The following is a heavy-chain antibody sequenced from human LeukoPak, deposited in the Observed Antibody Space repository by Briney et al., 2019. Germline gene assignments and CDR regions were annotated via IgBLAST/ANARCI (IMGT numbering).Heavy chain of an antibody. CDR1: GYTFTSYD. J-gene: IGHJ4*02. CDR3: ARATHSSGWYHFDY. Sequence: EASVKVSCKASGYTFTSYDINWVRQATGQGLEWMGWMNPNSGNTGYAQKFQGRVTMTRNTSISTAYMELSSLRSEDTAVYYCARATHSSGWYHFDYWGQGTLVTVSS. CDR2: MNPNSGNT. D-gene: IGHD6-19*01. V-gene: IGHV1-8*01.